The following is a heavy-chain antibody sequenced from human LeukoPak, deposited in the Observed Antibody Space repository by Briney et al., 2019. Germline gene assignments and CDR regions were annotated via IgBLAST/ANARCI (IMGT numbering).Heavy chain of an antibody. CDR1: GFTFSSYW. CDR2: INSDGSSP. V-gene: IGHV3-74*01. CDR3: AREGTGYSYGSFDY. Sequence: GGSLRLSCAASGFTFSSYWMHWVRQAPGKGLVWVSRINSDGSSPSYADSVKGRFTISRDNAKNTLYLQMNSLRAEDTAVYYCAREGTGYSYGSFDYWGQGTLVTVSS. J-gene: IGHJ4*02. D-gene: IGHD5-18*01.